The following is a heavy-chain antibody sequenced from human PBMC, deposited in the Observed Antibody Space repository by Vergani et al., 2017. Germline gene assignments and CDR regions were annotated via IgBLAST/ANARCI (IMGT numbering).Heavy chain of an antibody. Sequence: QAQLQESGPRLVKPSQTLSLTCSFSGGSLDIHSQTWGWIRQPAGEGLEWIGLIDVKGNSNFSPSLESRVTISVDTSKNTFSLKLNSVTAADTAIYYCARDSAVGGTFDSWGQGTLVSVSS. CDR1: GGSLDIHSQT. D-gene: IGHD1-26*01. V-gene: IGHV4-61*02. CDR2: IDVKGNS. CDR3: ARDSAVGGTFDS. J-gene: IGHJ4*02.